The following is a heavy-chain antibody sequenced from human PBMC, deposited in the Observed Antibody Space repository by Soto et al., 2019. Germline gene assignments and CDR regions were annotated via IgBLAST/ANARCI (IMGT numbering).Heavy chain of an antibody. J-gene: IGHJ6*02. D-gene: IGHD3-10*01. CDR1: DIPSSCYK. V-gene: IGHV3-48*03. CDR3: ARDYGVYTRPRAPYYYYGKDV. Sequence: SLGLSTRASDIPSSCYKITRVSKSTGKALERVSYISSSGSTIYYADSAKGRFTLSRDNAKNSLYLQMNSLRAEGTAVYDCARDYGVYTRPRAPYYYYGKDVWGQGTAVTVSS. CDR2: ISSSGSTI.